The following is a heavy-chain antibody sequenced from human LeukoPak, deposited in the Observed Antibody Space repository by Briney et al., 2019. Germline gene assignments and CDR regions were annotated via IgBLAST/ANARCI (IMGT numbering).Heavy chain of an antibody. Sequence: SETLSLTCAVYGGSFSGYYWSWVRQPPGKGLEWIGEINHSGSTNYNPSLKSRVTISVDTSKNQFSLKLSSVTAADTAVYYCARLHRIPIVRGFDYWGQGTLVTVS. D-gene: IGHD3-10*01. V-gene: IGHV4-34*01. CDR1: GGSFSGYY. CDR3: ARLHRIPIVRGFDY. J-gene: IGHJ4*02. CDR2: INHSGST.